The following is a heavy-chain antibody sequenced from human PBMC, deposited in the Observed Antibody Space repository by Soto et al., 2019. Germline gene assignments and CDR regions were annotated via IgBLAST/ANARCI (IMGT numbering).Heavy chain of an antibody. Sequence: SETLSLTCTVSCGSISGYYWSWIRQPAGKELEWIGRVYSSGTTNYNPSLRSRVTLSVDTSKNQFSLKVMSVTAADTAVYYCARLAGAGPYNWFDPWGQGTLVTVSS. V-gene: IGHV4-4*07. CDR1: CGSISGYY. CDR2: VYSSGTT. J-gene: IGHJ5*02. D-gene: IGHD6-13*01. CDR3: ARLAGAGPYNWFDP.